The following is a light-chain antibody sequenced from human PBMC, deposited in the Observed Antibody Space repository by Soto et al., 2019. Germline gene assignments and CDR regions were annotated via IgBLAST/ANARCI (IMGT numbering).Light chain of an antibody. CDR3: QQYDSSPRT. J-gene: IGKJ1*01. CDR2: GAS. V-gene: IGKV3-20*01. Sequence: EIVLTQSAVTLSLSTGERATLSCRASQSVSNNYLAWYQQKPGQAPRLLIYGASTRATGIPARFSGSGSGTDFTLTINRLEPEDFAVYHCQQYDSSPRTFGQGTKVDTK. CDR1: QSVSNNY.